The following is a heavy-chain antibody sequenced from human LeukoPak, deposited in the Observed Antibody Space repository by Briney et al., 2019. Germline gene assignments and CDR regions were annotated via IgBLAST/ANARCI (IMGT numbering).Heavy chain of an antibody. D-gene: IGHD3-10*01. CDR1: GGSISSSSYY. CDR3: AREAVGGSGSYSVDP. J-gene: IGHJ5*02. V-gene: IGHV4-61*05. CDR2: IYYSGST. Sequence: SETLPLTCTVSGGSISSSSYYWGWIRQPPGKGLEWIGYIYYSGSTNYNPSLKSRVTISVDTSKNQFSLKLSSVTAADTAVYYCAREAVGGSGSYSVDPWGQGTLVTVSS.